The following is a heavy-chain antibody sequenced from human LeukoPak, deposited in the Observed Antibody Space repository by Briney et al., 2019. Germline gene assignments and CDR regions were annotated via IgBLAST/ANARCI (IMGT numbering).Heavy chain of an antibody. D-gene: IGHD2-2*01. CDR2: IKQDGSEK. V-gene: IGHV3-7*01. Sequence: PGGSLRLSCAASGFTFSSDWMSWVRQAPGKGLEWVANIKQDGSEKYYVDSVKGRFTISRDNAKNSLYLQMNSLRAEDTAVYYCARRPAATYLGFDYWGQGTLVTVSS. J-gene: IGHJ4*02. CDR3: ARRPAATYLGFDY. CDR1: GFTFSSDW.